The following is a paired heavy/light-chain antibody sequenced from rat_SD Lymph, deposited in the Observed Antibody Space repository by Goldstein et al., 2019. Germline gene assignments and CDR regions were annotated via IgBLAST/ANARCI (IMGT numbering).Light chain of an antibody. V-gene: IGKV12S29*01. J-gene: IGKJ2-1*01. CDR3: QNGLSAPNT. Sequence: DIQMTQSPASLSASLGETVTIECLASEDIYDILAWYQQKPGKSPQLLIYDASSLHTGVPSRFSGSGSGTQYSLKINSLQPEDFASYYCQNGLSAPNTFGAGTKLELK. CDR1: EDIYDI. CDR2: DAS.
Heavy chain of an antibody. CDR1: GFSLTSYH. D-gene: IGHD1-10*01. CDR2: IWTGGST. CDR3: ARVLYNNYVMDA. V-gene: IGHV2-43*01. Sequence: QVQLKESGPGLVQPSQTLSLTCTVSGFSLTSYHVSWVRQPPGKGLEWMGVIWTGGSTAYNSLLKSRLSISRDTSKSQVFLKMNSLQTEDTATYYCARVLYNNYVMDAWGQGASVTVSS. J-gene: IGHJ4*01.